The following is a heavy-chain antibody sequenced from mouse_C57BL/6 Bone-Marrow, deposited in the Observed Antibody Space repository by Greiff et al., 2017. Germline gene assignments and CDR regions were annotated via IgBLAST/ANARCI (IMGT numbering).Heavy chain of an antibody. D-gene: IGHD1-1*01. Sequence: VQLQQSGAELARPGASVKLSCKASGYTFTSYGISWVKQRTGQGLEWIGEIYPRSGNTYYNEKFKGKATLTADHSSSTAYMELRSLTSEASAVYFCARRYGSREGAMDYWGQGTSVTVSS. CDR3: ARRYGSREGAMDY. CDR2: IYPRSGNT. J-gene: IGHJ4*01. CDR1: GYTFTSYG. V-gene: IGHV1-81*01.